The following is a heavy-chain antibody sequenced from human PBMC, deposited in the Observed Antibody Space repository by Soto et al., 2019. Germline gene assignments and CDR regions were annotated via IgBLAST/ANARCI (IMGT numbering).Heavy chain of an antibody. CDR2: INHSGST. J-gene: IGHJ4*02. Sequence: SETLSLTCAVYGGSFSGYYWSWIRQPPGKGLEWIGEINHSGSTNYNPSLKSRVTISVDTSKNQFSLKLSSVTAADTAVYYCASPRGCSGGSCYSGSFHYWGQGTLVTVSS. CDR3: ASPRGCSGGSCYSGSFHY. CDR1: GGSFSGYY. V-gene: IGHV4-34*01. D-gene: IGHD2-15*01.